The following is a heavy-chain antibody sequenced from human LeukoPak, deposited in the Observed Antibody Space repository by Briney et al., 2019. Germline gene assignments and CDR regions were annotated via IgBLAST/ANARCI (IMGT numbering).Heavy chain of an antibody. CDR2: IYYSGST. D-gene: IGHD3-3*01. J-gene: IGHJ4*02. Sequence: SETLSLTCTVSGGSISSHYWSWIRQPPGEGLEWIGYIYYSGSTNYNPSLKSRVTISVDTSKNQFSLKLSSVTAADTAVYYCARERAYDFWSGYLDYWGQGTLVTVSS. CDR1: GGSISSHY. V-gene: IGHV4-59*11. CDR3: ARERAYDFWSGYLDY.